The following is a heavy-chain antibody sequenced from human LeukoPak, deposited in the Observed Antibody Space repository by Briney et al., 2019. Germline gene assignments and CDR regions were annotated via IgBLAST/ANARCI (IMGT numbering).Heavy chain of an antibody. V-gene: IGHV1-18*01. J-gene: IGHJ3*02. CDR3: VRDYGYSWNFLDPFDI. CDR1: VYTFTNNG. D-gene: IGHD5-18*01. Sequence: GASVTVSFMASVYTFTNNGISRVRQAPGQGGGGMGWISAYNGNTNYVQKVQGRGTITTETSTRTDCMEVWKLREGGTAGYFCVRDYGYSWNFLDPFDIWGQGTMVTVSS. CDR2: ISAYNGNT.